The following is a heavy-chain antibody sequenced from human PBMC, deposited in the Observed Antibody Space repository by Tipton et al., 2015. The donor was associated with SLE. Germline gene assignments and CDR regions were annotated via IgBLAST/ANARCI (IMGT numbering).Heavy chain of an antibody. V-gene: IGHV1-18*01. CDR1: GYTFVGHG. J-gene: IGHJ4*02. CDR2: ISVYSGLANT. Sequence: QLVQSGPEVKKPGASVKVSCKASGYTFVGHGITWVRQAPGQGLEWMAWISVYSGLANTKYAQKLQGRVTMTTDTSTSTAYMELRSLRSDDTAVYYCALRWPDTWTTVYWGQGTLVTVSS. D-gene: IGHD5-12*01. CDR3: ALRWPDTWTTVY.